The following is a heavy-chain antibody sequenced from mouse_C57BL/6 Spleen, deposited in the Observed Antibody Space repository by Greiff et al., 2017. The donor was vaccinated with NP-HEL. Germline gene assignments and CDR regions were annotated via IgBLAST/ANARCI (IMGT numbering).Heavy chain of an antibody. Sequence: EVKLVESGGGLVKPGGSLKLSCAASGFTFSSYAMSWVRQTPEKRLEWVATISDGGSYTYYPDNVKGRFTISRDNAKNNLYLQMSHLKSEDTAMYYCARGKENGYPYAMDYWGQGTSVTVSS. J-gene: IGHJ4*01. CDR2: ISDGGSYT. D-gene: IGHD2-2*01. CDR1: GFTFSSYA. CDR3: ARGKENGYPYAMDY. V-gene: IGHV5-4*03.